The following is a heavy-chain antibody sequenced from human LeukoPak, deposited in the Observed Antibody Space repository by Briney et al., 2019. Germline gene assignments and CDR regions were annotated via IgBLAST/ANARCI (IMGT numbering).Heavy chain of an antibody. CDR1: GFTFTDYA. V-gene: IGHV3-30*01. J-gene: IGHJ3*01. CDR3: ARNHFNQNVFDV. Sequence: GGSPRLSCAASGFTFTDYAFHWVRQAPGKGLEWVTIISYSGESYADSVRGRFAISRDNSKNTVYLQMDSLRADDTAMYYCARNHFNQNVFDVWGQGTMVTVSS. CDR2: ISYSGE. D-gene: IGHD1-14*01.